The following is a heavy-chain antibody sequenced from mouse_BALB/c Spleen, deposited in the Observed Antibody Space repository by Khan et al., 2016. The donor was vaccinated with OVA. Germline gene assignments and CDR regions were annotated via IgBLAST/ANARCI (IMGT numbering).Heavy chain of an antibody. CDR3: ARAYYGNYREAMDY. CDR1: GFSLTGYG. D-gene: IGHD2-10*01. Sequence: QVQLKESGPGLVAPSQSLSITCTVSGFSLTGYGVNWVRQPPGKGLEWLGMIWGDGNTDFNSALKSRLNLSKDNSKSQVFLKMNSLQTDDTARYYCARAYYGNYREAMDYWGQGTSVTVSS. V-gene: IGHV2-6-7*01. CDR2: IWGDGNT. J-gene: IGHJ4*01.